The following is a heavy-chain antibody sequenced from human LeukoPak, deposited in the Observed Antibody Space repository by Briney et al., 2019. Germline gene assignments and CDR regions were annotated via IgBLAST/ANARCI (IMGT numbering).Heavy chain of an antibody. CDR3: ARDGGSPNGLDY. CDR2: ITGSSSTI. D-gene: IGHD2-15*01. J-gene: IGHJ4*02. Sequence: GGSLRLSCAASGFTFSTYSMNWVRQAPGKGLEWVSYITGSSSTIFYTDSVRGRFTISRDNAQNSLYLQMSSLRAEDKALYYCARDGGSPNGLDYWGQGTLVTVSS. CDR1: GFTFSTYS. V-gene: IGHV3-48*01.